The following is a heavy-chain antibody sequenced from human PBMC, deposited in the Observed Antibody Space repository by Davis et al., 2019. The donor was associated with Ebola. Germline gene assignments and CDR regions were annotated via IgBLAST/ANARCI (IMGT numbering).Heavy chain of an antibody. CDR3: AKVSYYDSSGYYTYYFDY. CDR1: GFTFSSYA. V-gene: IGHV3-23*01. CDR2: ISGSGGST. D-gene: IGHD3-22*01. Sequence: PGGSLRLSCAASGFTFSSYAMSWVRQAPGKGLEWVSAISGSGGSTYYADSVKGRFTISRDNSKNTLYLQMNSLRAEDTAVYYCAKVSYYDSSGYYTYYFDYWGQGTLVTVSS. J-gene: IGHJ4*02.